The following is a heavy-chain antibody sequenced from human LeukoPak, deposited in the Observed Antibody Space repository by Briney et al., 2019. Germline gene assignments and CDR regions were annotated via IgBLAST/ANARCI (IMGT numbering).Heavy chain of an antibody. CDR3: ATDRGGTYYLEFDY. D-gene: IGHD1-26*01. Sequence: ASVKVSCKVSGYTLTELSIHWVRQAPGKGLEWMGGFDPEDGETIYAQKFQGRVTMTEDTSTDTAYMELSSLRSEDTAMYYCATDRGGTYYLEFDYWGPGTLVTVSS. V-gene: IGHV1-24*01. CDR1: GYTLTELS. J-gene: IGHJ4*02. CDR2: FDPEDGET.